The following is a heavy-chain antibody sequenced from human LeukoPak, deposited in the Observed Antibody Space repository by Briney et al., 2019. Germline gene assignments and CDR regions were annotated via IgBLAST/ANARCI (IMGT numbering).Heavy chain of an antibody. CDR3: ARSEAIYSSSVSRFDP. Sequence: PSETLSLTCTVSGDSISSYYWSWIRQPPGKGLEWIGYLSHTGNTNYNPSLTGRLTISLDTSKNQVSLKLTSVTAADTAVYYCARSEAIYSSSVSRFDPWGRETLVTVSS. CDR1: GDSISSYY. J-gene: IGHJ5*02. CDR2: LSHTGNT. V-gene: IGHV4-59*01. D-gene: IGHD6-13*01.